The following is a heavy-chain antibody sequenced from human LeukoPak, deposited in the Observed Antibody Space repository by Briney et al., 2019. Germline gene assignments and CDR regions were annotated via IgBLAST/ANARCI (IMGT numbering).Heavy chain of an antibody. D-gene: IGHD2-2*02. CDR3: ARVPGPYTTSRFDF. Sequence: ASVRVSCKTSGYAFTGYYLHWVRQAPGQRPEWMGRIDPDSGGTHYGQKFQGRVTVTRDTSITTVYMELSGLTSDDTAVYYCARVPGPYTTSRFDFWGQGTLVTVSS. CDR2: IDPDSGGT. J-gene: IGHJ4*02. CDR1: GYAFTGYY. V-gene: IGHV1-2*02.